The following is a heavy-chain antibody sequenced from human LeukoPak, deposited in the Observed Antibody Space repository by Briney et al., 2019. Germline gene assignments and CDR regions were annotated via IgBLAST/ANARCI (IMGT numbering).Heavy chain of an antibody. CDR2: IYYSGST. V-gene: IGHV4-39*07. D-gene: IGHD3-10*01. CDR3: ARADGGVRGYYFDY. CDR1: GGSISSSSYY. Sequence: SETLSLTCTVSGGSISSSSYYWGWIRQPPGKGLEWIGSIYYSGSTYYNPSLKSRVTISVDTSKNQFSLKLSSVTAADTAVYYCARADGGVRGYYFDYWGQGIMVTVSS. J-gene: IGHJ4*02.